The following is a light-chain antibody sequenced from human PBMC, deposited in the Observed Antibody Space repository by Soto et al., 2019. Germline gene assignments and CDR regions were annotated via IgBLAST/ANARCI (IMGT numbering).Light chain of an antibody. Sequence: QSALTQPASVSGSPGQSITISCTGTSSDVGGYNYVSWYQQHPGKAPKLMIYEVSNRPSGVSNRFSGSKSGNTDSLTISGLQAEDEADYYCSSYTSSSTLEGVFGTGTKLTVL. J-gene: IGLJ1*01. V-gene: IGLV2-14*01. CDR1: SSDVGGYNY. CDR3: SSYTSSSTLEGV. CDR2: EVS.